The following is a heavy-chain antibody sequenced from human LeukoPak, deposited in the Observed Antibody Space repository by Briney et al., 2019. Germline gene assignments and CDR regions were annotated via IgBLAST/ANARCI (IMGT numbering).Heavy chain of an antibody. CDR3: ARDIEYYDFWSGYYNGYYYGMDV. Sequence: PGGSLRLSCAASGFTFNSYGMHWVRQAPGKGLEWVAVISYDGSNKYYADSVKGRFTISRDNSKNTLYLQMNSLRAEDTAVYYCARDIEYYDFWSGYYNGYYYGMDVWGQGTTVTVSS. D-gene: IGHD3-3*01. J-gene: IGHJ6*02. CDR2: ISYDGSNK. V-gene: IGHV3-30*03. CDR1: GFTFNSYG.